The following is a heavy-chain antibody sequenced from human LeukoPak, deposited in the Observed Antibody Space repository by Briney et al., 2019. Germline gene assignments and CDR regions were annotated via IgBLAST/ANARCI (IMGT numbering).Heavy chain of an antibody. CDR3: ARARYCSGGICTPGGWFDP. D-gene: IGHD2-15*01. J-gene: IGHJ5*02. V-gene: IGHV3-74*01. CDR1: GFTFSSYS. Sequence: PGGSLRLSCAASGFTFSSYSVQWVRQAPGEGLVWVSRIGGDGTATTYADSVKGRFTISRDNAKNSLYLQMNSLRAEDTAVYYCARARYCSGGICTPGGWFDPWGQGTLVTVSS. CDR2: IGGDGTAT.